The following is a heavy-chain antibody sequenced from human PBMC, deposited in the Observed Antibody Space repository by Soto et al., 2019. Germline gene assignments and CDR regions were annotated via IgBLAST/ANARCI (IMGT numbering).Heavy chain of an antibody. Sequence: GASVKVSCKASGYTFTSYGISWVRQAPGQGLEWMGWISAYNGNTNYAQKLQGRVTMTTDTSTSTAYMELRSLRSDDTAVYYCARDGRYCSGGSCYVLGWSRIDYWGQGTLVTVSS. J-gene: IGHJ4*02. CDR3: ARDGRYCSGGSCYVLGWSRIDY. CDR2: ISAYNGNT. CDR1: GYTFTSYG. V-gene: IGHV1-18*01. D-gene: IGHD2-15*01.